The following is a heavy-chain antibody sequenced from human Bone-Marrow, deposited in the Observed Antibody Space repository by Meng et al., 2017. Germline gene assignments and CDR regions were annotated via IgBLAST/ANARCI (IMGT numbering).Heavy chain of an antibody. D-gene: IGHD3-10*01. CDR3: ASPRTPITMVRGAFDY. CDR1: GFTFSSYG. Sequence: GGSLRLSCAASGFTFSSYGMHWVRQAPGKGLEWVAVIWYDGSNKYYADSVKGRFTTSRDNSKNTLYLQMNSLRAEDTAVYYCASPRTPITMVRGAFDYWGQGTLVTVSS. V-gene: IGHV3-33*01. J-gene: IGHJ4*02. CDR2: IWYDGSNK.